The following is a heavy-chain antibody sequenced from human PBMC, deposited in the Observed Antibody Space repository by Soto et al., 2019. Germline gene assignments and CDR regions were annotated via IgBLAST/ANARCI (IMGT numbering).Heavy chain of an antibody. V-gene: IGHV1-3*01. CDR1: GYPFSSFA. Sequence: QVQLVQSGAEVKKPGASVKVSCKASGYPFSSFAMHWVRQAPGQRLEWMGWINAGNDNTKYSQKFQGRVTITRDTSANTVYMELSSLRSEDTSGFYCARGGGSFPYFDSWGQGTLVTVSS. CDR2: INAGNDNT. J-gene: IGHJ4*02. D-gene: IGHD1-26*01. CDR3: ARGGGSFPYFDS.